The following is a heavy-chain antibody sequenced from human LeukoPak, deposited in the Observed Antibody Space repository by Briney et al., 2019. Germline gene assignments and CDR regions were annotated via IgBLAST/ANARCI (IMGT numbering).Heavy chain of an antibody. CDR2: IYPGDSDI. CDR1: GYSFTSHW. J-gene: IGHJ4*02. D-gene: IGHD4-17*01. CDR3: ARAVLTTVNTAFEY. Sequence: AESLQISCKGSGYSFTSHWIAWVRQMPGKGLECMGIIYPGDSDIRYSPSFEGQVTISADKSISTAYLQWSGLKASNTAMYYCARAVLTTVNTAFEYWGQGNLVSVSS. V-gene: IGHV5-51*01.